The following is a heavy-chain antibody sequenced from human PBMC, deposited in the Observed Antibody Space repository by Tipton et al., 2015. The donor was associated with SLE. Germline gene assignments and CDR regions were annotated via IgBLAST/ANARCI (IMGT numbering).Heavy chain of an antibody. V-gene: IGHV4-59*12. D-gene: IGHD3-22*01. Sequence: LRLSCTVSGGSISIYYWSWIRQPPGKGLEWIGYIFYSGSTNSNPSLKSRVTLSVDKSKNQFSLELSSVTAADTAVYYCARDYYDTSGFLAYWGQGTLVTVSS. J-gene: IGHJ4*02. CDR2: IFYSGST. CDR3: ARDYYDTSGFLAY. CDR1: GGSISIYY.